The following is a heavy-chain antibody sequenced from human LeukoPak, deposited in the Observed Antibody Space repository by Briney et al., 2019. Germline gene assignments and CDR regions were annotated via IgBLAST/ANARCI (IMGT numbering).Heavy chain of an antibody. D-gene: IGHD3-9*01. CDR2: IYHSGST. Sequence: PSETLSLTCAVSAYSIRGDDYWGWVRQSPGKGLEWIGSIYHSGSTNYNPSLKSRVTISVDTSKNQFSLKLTSVTAADTAVYYCARGFDDYDVLLGYEYWGQGILVTVSS. CDR3: ARGFDDYDVLLGYEY. J-gene: IGHJ4*02. V-gene: IGHV4-38-2*01. CDR1: AYSIRGDDY.